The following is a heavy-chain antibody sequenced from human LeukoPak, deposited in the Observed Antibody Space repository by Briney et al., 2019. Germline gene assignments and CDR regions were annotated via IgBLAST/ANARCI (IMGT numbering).Heavy chain of an antibody. Sequence: PGGSLRLSCAASGFTFSSYSMNWVRQAPGKGLEWVSSISSSSSYIYYADSVKGRFTISRDNAKNSLYLQMNSLRAEDTAVYYCARDLYDYGDYEVPRDGDYWGQGTLVTVSS. CDR1: GFTFSSYS. CDR2: ISSSSSYI. V-gene: IGHV3-21*01. CDR3: ARDLYDYGDYEVPRDGDY. J-gene: IGHJ4*02. D-gene: IGHD4-17*01.